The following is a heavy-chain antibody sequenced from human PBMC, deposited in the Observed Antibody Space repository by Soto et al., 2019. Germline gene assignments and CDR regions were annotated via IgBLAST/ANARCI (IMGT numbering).Heavy chain of an antibody. D-gene: IGHD3-16*01. CDR3: ARWGTEEYYYGMDV. CDR1: GGSISSGDYY. CDR2: IYYSGST. Sequence: PSETLSLTCTVSGGSISSGDYYWSWIRQPPGKGLEWIGYIYYSGSTYYNPSLKSRVTISVDTSKNQFSLKLSSVTAADTAVYYCARWGTEEYYYGMDVWGQGTTVTVSS. V-gene: IGHV4-30-4*01. J-gene: IGHJ6*02.